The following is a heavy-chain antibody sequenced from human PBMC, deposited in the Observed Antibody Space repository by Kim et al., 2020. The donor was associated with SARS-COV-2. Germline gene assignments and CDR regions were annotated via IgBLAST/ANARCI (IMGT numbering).Heavy chain of an antibody. CDR2: ISYDGSNK. CDR1: GFTFSSYG. J-gene: IGHJ6*01. Sequence: GGSLRLSCAASGFTFSSYGMHWVRQAPGKGLEWVAVISYDGSNKYYADSVKGRFTISRDNSKNTLYLQMNSLRAEDTAVYYCATGKRGAAGYYYYYGMYV. D-gene: IGHD6-13*01. V-gene: IGHV3-30*03. CDR3: ATGKRGAAGYYYYYGMYV.